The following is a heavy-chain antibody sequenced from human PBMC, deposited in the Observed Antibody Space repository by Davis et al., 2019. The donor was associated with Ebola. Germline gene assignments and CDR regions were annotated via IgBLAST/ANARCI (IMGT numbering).Heavy chain of an antibody. CDR1: GFTFSDHY. Sequence: PGGPLRLSCAASGFTFSDHYMDWVRQAPGKGLEWVGRTRNKANSYTTEYAASVKGRFTISRDDPKNSLYLQMNSLKTEDTALYYCVRGVYSSTWYPQNWGQGTLVAVSS. V-gene: IGHV3-72*01. J-gene: IGHJ4*02. D-gene: IGHD6-13*01. CDR2: TRNKANSYTT. CDR3: VRGVYSSTWYPQN.